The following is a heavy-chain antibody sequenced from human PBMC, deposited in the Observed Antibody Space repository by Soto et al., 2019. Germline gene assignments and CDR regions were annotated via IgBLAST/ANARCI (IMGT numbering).Heavy chain of an antibody. CDR1: GYTFTGYY. CDR2: INPNSGGT. D-gene: IGHD1-1*01. V-gene: IGHV1-2*02. Sequence: GALVKVSCKASGYTFTGYYMHWVRQAPGQGLEWMGWINPNSGGTNYAQKFQGRVTMTRDTSISTAYMELSRLRSDDTAVYYCTRDTNRRLEFDPWGQGTLVTVSS. CDR3: TRDTNRRLEFDP. J-gene: IGHJ5*02.